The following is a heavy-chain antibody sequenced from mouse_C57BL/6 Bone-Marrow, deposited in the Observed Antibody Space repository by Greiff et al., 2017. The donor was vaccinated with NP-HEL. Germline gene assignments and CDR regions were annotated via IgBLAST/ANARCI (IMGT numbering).Heavy chain of an antibody. D-gene: IGHD1-1*01. J-gene: IGHJ2*01. CDR3: TLVTTVVATDY. CDR2: IYPGNSDT. V-gene: IGHV1-5*01. CDR1: GYTFTSYW. Sequence: VQLQQSGTVLARPGASVKLSCKTSGYTFTSYWMHWVKQRPGQGLEWIGAIYPGNSDTSYNQKFKGKAKLTAVTSASTAYMELSRLTNEDSAVYYCTLVTTVVATDYWGQGTTLTVSS.